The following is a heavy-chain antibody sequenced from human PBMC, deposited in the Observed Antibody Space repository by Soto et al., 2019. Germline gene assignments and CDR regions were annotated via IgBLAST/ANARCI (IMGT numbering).Heavy chain of an antibody. D-gene: IGHD5-18*01. CDR1: GFSISSCW. CDR3: ARPYSGGAFDI. V-gene: IGHV3-7*01. J-gene: IGHJ3*02. CDR2: IKPDGSGE. Sequence: PVVSLWLACGASGFSISSCWMNRFSQAPGKGLEWVAHIKPDGSGEYYVDSVKGRFTISRDNAKNSLYLQMTILRAEDTAVYYCARPYSGGAFDIWGQGTMVTVSS.